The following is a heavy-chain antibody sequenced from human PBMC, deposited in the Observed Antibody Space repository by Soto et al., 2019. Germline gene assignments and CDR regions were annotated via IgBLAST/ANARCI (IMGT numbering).Heavy chain of an antibody. J-gene: IGHJ4*02. D-gene: IGHD2-2*02. CDR3: YRGGSCSSTSCYTSLPFDY. CDR1: GVSISSGGYS. Sequence: PSETLSLTCAVSGVSISSGGYSWSWIRQPPGKGLEWIGYIDHMGSTYYNPSLKSRLTISVDRSKNQFSLKLSSVSAAATDVYYCYRGGSCSSTSCYTSLPFDYWGQGTLVTVSS. V-gene: IGHV4-30-2*01. CDR2: IDHMGST.